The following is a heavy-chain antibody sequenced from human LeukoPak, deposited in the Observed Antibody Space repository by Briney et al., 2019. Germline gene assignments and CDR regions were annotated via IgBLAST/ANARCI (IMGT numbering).Heavy chain of an antibody. CDR2: INPNSGGT. CDR1: GYTSTGYY. CDR3: ARGGLRLSLYFDY. D-gene: IGHD5-12*01. Sequence: GASVKLSCKVSGYTSTGYYMHWVPQAPGPGLEWLGWINPNSGGTNYAQKFQGRVTMTRDTSISTAYMELSRLRSDDTAVYYCARGGLRLSLYFDYWGQGTLVTVSS. V-gene: IGHV1-2*02. J-gene: IGHJ4*02.